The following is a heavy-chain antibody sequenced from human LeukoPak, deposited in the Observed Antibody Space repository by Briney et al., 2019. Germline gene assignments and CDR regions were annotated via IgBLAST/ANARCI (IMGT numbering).Heavy chain of an antibody. CDR1: GYTFTSYG. J-gene: IGHJ6*02. CDR3: AKDGRFLEYYYGMDV. Sequence: ASVKGSCKASGYTFTSYGISWVRQAPGQGLEWMGWISAYNGNTNYAQKLQGRVTMTTDTSTSTAYMELRSLRSDDTAAYYCAKDGRFLEYYYGMDVWGQGTTVAVSS. CDR2: ISAYNGNT. V-gene: IGHV1-18*01. D-gene: IGHD3-3*01.